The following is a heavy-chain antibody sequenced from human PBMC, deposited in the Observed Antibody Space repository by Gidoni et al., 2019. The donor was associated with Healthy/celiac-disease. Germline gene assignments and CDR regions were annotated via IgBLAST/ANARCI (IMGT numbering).Heavy chain of an antibody. V-gene: IGHV3-30-3*01. CDR3: ATGGSKYYGTDF. Sequence: QVQVVEYGGGVVQPGRSLRLSWAASGFTFSSYDILWVRQAPGKGLELVAVISYDVSKKYYADSVMGRFTISRDNSKNTLFLQMHSLRHEDTAVYYCATGGSKYYGTDFWGQGTTVTVSS. CDR1: GFTFSSYD. D-gene: IGHD2-15*01. J-gene: IGHJ6*02. CDR2: ISYDVSKK.